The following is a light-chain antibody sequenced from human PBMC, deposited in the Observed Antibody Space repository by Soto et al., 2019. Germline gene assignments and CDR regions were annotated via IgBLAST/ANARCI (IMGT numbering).Light chain of an antibody. CDR3: CSYTSSTTLSVV. CDR2: GVT. J-gene: IGLJ2*01. Sequence: QSALTQPASVSGSPGQSITISCTGTSSDVGGYNYVSWYQQHPGKAPKLMIYGVTNRPSGVSNRFSGSKSGNTASLTISGLQAEDEADDYCCSYTSSTTLSVVFGGGTKVTVL. V-gene: IGLV2-14*01. CDR1: SSDVGGYNY.